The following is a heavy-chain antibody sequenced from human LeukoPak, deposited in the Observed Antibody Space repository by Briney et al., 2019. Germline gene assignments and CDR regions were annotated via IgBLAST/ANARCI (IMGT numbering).Heavy chain of an antibody. V-gene: IGHV4-59*01. D-gene: IGHD3-10*01. CDR3: ARDMRDMVRGVIYNWFDP. CDR1: GGSISSYY. Sequence: SETLSLTCTVSGGSISSYYWSWVRQPPGKGLEWIGYIYYSGSTNYNPSLKGRVTISVDTSKNQLYLKLSPVTAADTAVYYCARDMRDMVRGVIYNWFDPWGQGTLVTVSS. CDR2: IYYSGST. J-gene: IGHJ5*02.